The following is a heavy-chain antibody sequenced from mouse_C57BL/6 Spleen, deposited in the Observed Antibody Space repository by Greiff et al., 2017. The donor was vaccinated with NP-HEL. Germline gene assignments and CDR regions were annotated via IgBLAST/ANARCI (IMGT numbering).Heavy chain of an antibody. Sequence: KERPGQGLEWIGDIYPGSGSTNYNEKFKSKATLTVDTSSSTAYMQLSSLTSEDSAVYYCARGDMVTTGGFDYWGQGTTLTVSS. V-gene: IGHV1-55*01. CDR2: IYPGSGST. CDR3: ARGDMVTTGGFDY. D-gene: IGHD2-2*01. J-gene: IGHJ2*01.